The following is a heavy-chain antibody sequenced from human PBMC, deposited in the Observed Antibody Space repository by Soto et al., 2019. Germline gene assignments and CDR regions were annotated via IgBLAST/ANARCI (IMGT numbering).Heavy chain of an antibody. CDR1: GGTFSSYT. Sequence: SVKVSCKASGGTFSSYTINWVRQAPGQGLEWMGRIIPILGIANYAQRFQGRVTITADKSTSTAYMELSSLRSEDTAVYYCARANYDILTGLDYWGQGTLVTVSS. J-gene: IGHJ4*02. V-gene: IGHV1-69*02. CDR2: IIPILGIA. CDR3: ARANYDILTGLDY. D-gene: IGHD3-9*01.